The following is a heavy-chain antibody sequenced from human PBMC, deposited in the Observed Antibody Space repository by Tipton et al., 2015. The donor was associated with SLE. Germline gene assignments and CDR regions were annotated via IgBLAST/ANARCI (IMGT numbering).Heavy chain of an antibody. CDR2: IYSGGST. D-gene: IGHD5-24*01. CDR3: ARGMATIPDAFDI. Sequence: GSLRLSCAASGFTVSSNYMSWVRQAPGKGLEWVSVIYSGGSTYYADSVKGRFTISRDNSKNSLYLQMNSLRAEDTAVYYCARGMATIPDAFDIWGQGTMVTVSS. CDR1: GFTVSSNY. V-gene: IGHV3-66*01. J-gene: IGHJ3*02.